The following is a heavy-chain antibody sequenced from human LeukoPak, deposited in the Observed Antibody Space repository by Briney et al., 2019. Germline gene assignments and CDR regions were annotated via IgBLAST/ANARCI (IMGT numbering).Heavy chain of an antibody. J-gene: IGHJ6*02. CDR1: GYSFTSYW. Sequence: GESLKISCKGSGYSFTSYWIAWVRQMPGKGLEWMGIIYPGDSDTRYSPSFQGQVTISADKSISTAYLQWSSLKASDTAMYYCARHQGVGANLYYYYGMDVWGQGTTVTVSS. V-gene: IGHV5-51*01. CDR2: IYPGDSDT. D-gene: IGHD1-26*01. CDR3: ARHQGVGANLYYYYGMDV.